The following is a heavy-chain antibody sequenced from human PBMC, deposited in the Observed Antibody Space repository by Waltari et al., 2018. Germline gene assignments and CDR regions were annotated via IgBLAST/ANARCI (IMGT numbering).Heavy chain of an antibody. CDR3: VVYYYDSSGYYYLENDAFDI. Sequence: QVQLVQSGAEVKKPGSSVKVSCKASGGTFSSYAISWVRQAPGQGLEWMGGIIPIFGTANYAQKCQGRVTITADESTSTAYMELSSLRSEDTAVYYCVVYYYDSSGYYYLENDAFDIWGQGTMVTVSS. CDR2: IIPIFGTA. J-gene: IGHJ3*02. CDR1: GGTFSSYA. V-gene: IGHV1-69*01. D-gene: IGHD3-22*01.